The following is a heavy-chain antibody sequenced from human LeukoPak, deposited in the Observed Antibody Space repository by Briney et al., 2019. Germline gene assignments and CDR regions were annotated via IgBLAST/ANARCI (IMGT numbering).Heavy chain of an antibody. D-gene: IGHD2-15*01. V-gene: IGHV3-53*01. CDR1: RLIVSNNY. Sequence: GGSLRLSCAASRLIVSNNYMNWARLAPGKGLEWVSIIYSGGSTHYADSVKGRFTVSRDNSKNTLYLQMNSLRAEDTAVYYCARDQEGRSCSGGTCYLGWSFDLWGRGTLVTVSS. CDR2: IYSGGST. J-gene: IGHJ2*01. CDR3: ARDQEGRSCSGGTCYLGWSFDL.